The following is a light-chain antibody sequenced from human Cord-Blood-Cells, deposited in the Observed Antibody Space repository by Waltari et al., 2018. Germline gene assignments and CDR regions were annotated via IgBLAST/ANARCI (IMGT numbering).Light chain of an antibody. CDR3: QQYGSSPPWT. J-gene: IGKJ1*01. CDR1: QIVSSSY. CDR2: GAS. V-gene: IGKV3-20*01. Sequence: EIVLTQSPGTLSLSPGERATLSCRASQIVSSSYLAWYQQKPGQAPRLLIHGASSRATGIPDRFSGSGSGTDFTLTISRLEPEDFAVYYCQQYGSSPPWTFGQGTKVEIK.